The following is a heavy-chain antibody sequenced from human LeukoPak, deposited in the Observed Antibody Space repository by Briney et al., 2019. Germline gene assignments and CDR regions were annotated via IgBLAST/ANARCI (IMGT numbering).Heavy chain of an antibody. CDR2: IWYDGSNK. V-gene: IGHV3-33*01. D-gene: IGHD3-3*01. Sequence: GSVKVSCKASGYTFTGYYMHWVRQAPGKGLEWVAVIWYDGSNKYYADSVKGRFTISRDNSKNTLYLQMNSLRAEDTAVYYCARDSRFLEWISPGTFYYGMDVWGQGTTVTVSS. CDR3: ARDSRFLEWISPGTFYYGMDV. J-gene: IGHJ6*02. CDR1: GYTFTGYY.